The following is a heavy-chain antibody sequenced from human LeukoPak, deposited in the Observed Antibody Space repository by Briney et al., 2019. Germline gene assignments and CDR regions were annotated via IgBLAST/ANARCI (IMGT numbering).Heavy chain of an antibody. CDR1: GFTFSTYA. CDR3: AKGSSSWFGLLYFQH. D-gene: IGHD6-13*01. V-gene: IGHV3-23*01. J-gene: IGHJ1*01. CDR2: ISGSGGST. Sequence: GGSLRLSCAASGFTFSTYAMSWVRQAPGKGLEWVSGISGSGGSTYYADSVKGRFTISRDNSKNTLYLQMNSLRAEDTAVYYCAKGSSSWFGLLYFQHWGQGTLVTVSS.